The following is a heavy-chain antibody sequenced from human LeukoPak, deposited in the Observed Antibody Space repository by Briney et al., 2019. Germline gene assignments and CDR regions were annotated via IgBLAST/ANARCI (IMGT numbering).Heavy chain of an antibody. CDR2: IYYSGTT. CDR3: ARRPIFASGRHWYYFDY. CDR1: GGSISSGSYY. J-gene: IGHJ4*02. Sequence: SQTLSLTCTVSGGSISSGSYYWGCIRQPPGKGLEWIASIYYSGTTYYIPSLKSLLTISVDTSKNQCTLKLSSVTAADTAVYCCARRPIFASGRHWYYFDYWVQGTLVGVSS. D-gene: IGHD3-10*01. V-gene: IGHV4-39*01.